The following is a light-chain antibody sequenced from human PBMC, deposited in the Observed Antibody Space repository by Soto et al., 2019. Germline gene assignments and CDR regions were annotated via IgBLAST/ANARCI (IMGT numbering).Light chain of an antibody. CDR3: SSYTSSSTLYV. CDR2: DVS. CDR1: SSDVGGYNY. Sequence: QSVLTQPASVSGSTGQSITISCTGTSSDVGGYNYVSWYQQHPGKAPKLMIYDVSNRPSGVSNRFSGSKSGNTASLTISGLQGEDEADYYCSSYTSSSTLYVFGTGTKLTVL. V-gene: IGLV2-14*01. J-gene: IGLJ1*01.